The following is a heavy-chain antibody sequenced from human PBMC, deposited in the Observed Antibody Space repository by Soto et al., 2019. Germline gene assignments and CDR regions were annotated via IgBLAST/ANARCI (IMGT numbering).Heavy chain of an antibody. Sequence: EVQLLESGGGLVQPGGSLRLSCAASGFTFSSYAMSWVRQAPGKGLEWVSAISGSGGTTYYADSAKVRFTISRDNSKNTLYLQMNSLRAEDTAVYYCAKDVAAAGPYYYYGMDVWGQGTTVTVSS. CDR2: ISGSGGTT. J-gene: IGHJ6*02. CDR1: GFTFSSYA. D-gene: IGHD6-13*01. CDR3: AKDVAAAGPYYYYGMDV. V-gene: IGHV3-23*01.